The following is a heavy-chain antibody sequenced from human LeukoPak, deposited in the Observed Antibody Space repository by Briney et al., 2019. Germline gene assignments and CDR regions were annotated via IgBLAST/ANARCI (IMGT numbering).Heavy chain of an antibody. Sequence: ASVKVSCKASGYTFTSYGISWVRQGPGQGLEWLGWISAYNGNTNDAQKHQRRVTMTTDTSTSTAYMELRSLRSDDTAVYYCARVSSWYWRGSPWGDYWGQGTLVTVSS. CDR3: ARVSSWYWRGSPWGDY. CDR2: ISAYNGNT. V-gene: IGHV1-18*01. J-gene: IGHJ4*02. CDR1: GYTFTSYG. D-gene: IGHD6-13*01.